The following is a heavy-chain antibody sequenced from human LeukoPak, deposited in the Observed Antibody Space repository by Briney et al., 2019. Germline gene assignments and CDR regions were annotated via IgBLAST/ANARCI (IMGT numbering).Heavy chain of an antibody. CDR3: ARDKWAGGWTRLEDY. D-gene: IGHD6-19*01. CDR1: GYIFTSNA. CDR2: INAGNGNT. J-gene: IGHJ4*02. V-gene: IGHV1-3*01. Sequence: GASVKVSCKASGYIFTSNAMHWVRQAPGQRLEWMGWINAGNGNTKYSQKFQGRVTITRDTSTSTAYMELRSLRSDDTAVYYCARDKWAGGWTRLEDYWGQGTLVTVSS.